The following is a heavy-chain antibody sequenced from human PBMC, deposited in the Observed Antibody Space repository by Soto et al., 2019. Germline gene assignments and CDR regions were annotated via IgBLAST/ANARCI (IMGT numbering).Heavy chain of an antibody. V-gene: IGHV2-5*02. CDR3: AHLPWKQLWPRAPVVY. D-gene: IGHD5-18*01. J-gene: IGHJ4*02. CDR1: GFSISADGVG. CDR2: VYWDDDK. Sequence: SGPTLVNPTQTLTLTCSCSGFSISADGVGVGWIRQPPGKALEWLAIVYWDDDKRYSPSLKSRVTITKDTFKNQLVLTMTNMDPVDTATYYCAHLPWKQLWPRAPVVYWGQGTPVTVSS.